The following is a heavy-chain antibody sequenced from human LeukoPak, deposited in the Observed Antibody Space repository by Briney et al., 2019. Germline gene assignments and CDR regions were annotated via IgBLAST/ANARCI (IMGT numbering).Heavy chain of an antibody. V-gene: IGHV4-59*01. Sequence: SETLSLTCTVSGGSISTYYWSWIRQPPGKGLEWIGYIYYSGTTNFNPSLKSRVTMSVDTSNNQFSLKLSSVTAADTAVYYCARPRYSESSGAFDIWGQGTMVTVSS. CDR1: GGSISTYY. J-gene: IGHJ3*02. CDR3: ARPRYSESSGAFDI. CDR2: IYYSGTT. D-gene: IGHD1-26*01.